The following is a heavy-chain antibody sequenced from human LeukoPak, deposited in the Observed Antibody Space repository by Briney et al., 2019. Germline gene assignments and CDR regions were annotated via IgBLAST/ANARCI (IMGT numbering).Heavy chain of an antibody. J-gene: IGHJ4*02. V-gene: IGHV3-23*01. CDR1: GFTISSYV. CDR3: AKRAVGAAYYFDY. D-gene: IGHD2-15*01. Sequence: PGGSLRLSCAASGFTISSYVMSWVRQAPGKGLEWASDISCSGDSTHYADSVKGRFTISRDKSKNTLFLQMNSLTAEDTAVYYCAKRAVGAAYYFDYWGQGTLVTVSS. CDR2: ISCSGDST.